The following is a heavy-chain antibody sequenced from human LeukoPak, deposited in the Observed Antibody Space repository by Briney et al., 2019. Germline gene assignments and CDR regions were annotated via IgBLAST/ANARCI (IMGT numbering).Heavy chain of an antibody. CDR3: ARGFRGWYAEGFDY. Sequence: GGSLRLSCAASGFAVSNYWMSWVRQAPGKGLECVANIKEDGSEKYYVDSVKGRFTISKDSVRHSLYLQMNSLRAEDTAVYYCARGFRGWYAEGFDYWGQGTVVTVSS. J-gene: IGHJ4*02. V-gene: IGHV3-7*01. D-gene: IGHD6-19*01. CDR1: GFAVSNYW. CDR2: IKEDGSEK.